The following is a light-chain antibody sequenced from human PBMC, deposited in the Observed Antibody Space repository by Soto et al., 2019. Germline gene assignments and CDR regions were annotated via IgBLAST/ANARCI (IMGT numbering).Light chain of an antibody. CDR3: AAWDDSLNGYV. Sequence: QSVLTQPPSASGTPWQRVTISCSGSSSNIGSNTVNWYQQLPGTAPKLLIYSNNQRPSGVPDRFSGSKSGTSASLAISGLQSEDEADYYCAAWDDSLNGYVFGTGTNVTVL. CDR1: SSNIGSNT. J-gene: IGLJ1*01. CDR2: SNN. V-gene: IGLV1-44*01.